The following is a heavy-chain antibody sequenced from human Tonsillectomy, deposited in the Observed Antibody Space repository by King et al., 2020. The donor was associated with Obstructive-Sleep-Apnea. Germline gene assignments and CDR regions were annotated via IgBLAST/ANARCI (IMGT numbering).Heavy chain of an antibody. J-gene: IGHJ4*02. CDR1: GFTFSDYG. CDR3: ARNILSKAHFDY. Sequence: VQLVESGGGLVQPGGSLRLSCEASGFTFSDYGMNWVRQAPGKGLEWVSYISGTGANTHYADSWKGRFTISRDNAKNSLSLQMNSLRAEDSAVYYCARNILSKAHFDYWGQGTLVTVSS. CDR2: ISGTGANT. V-gene: IGHV3-48*04. D-gene: IGHD3-9*01.